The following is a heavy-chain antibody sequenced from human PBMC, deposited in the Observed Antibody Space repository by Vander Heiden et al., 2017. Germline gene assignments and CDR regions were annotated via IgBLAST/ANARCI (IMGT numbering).Heavy chain of an antibody. CDR1: GFTFSRYG. CDR2: IWYDGSNQ. CDR3: TRDEALWQGRGGVLDY. Sequence: QVQLVESGGGVVQPGRSLRLSCAASGFTFSRYGMHWVRQSPGKGLEWVAFIWYDGSNQKDADAGKGRFTISRDNSKNTLYLQMNSLTAEDTGVYFCTRDEALWQGRGGVLDYWGPGTQVTVSS. D-gene: IGHD3-16*01. J-gene: IGHJ4*02. V-gene: IGHV3-33*01.